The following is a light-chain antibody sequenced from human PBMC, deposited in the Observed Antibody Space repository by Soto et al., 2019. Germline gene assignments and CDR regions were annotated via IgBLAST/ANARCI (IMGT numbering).Light chain of an antibody. Sequence: QSALTQPRSVPGSPGQSVTISRTGTSNYVSWYQQDPGKAPKLIIFDVSKRPSGVPDRFSGSKSGNTASLTISGLQAEDEADYFCCSFAGSYTSYVFGTGTKVTVL. V-gene: IGLV2-11*01. CDR1: SNY. J-gene: IGLJ1*01. CDR2: DVS. CDR3: CSFAGSYTSYV.